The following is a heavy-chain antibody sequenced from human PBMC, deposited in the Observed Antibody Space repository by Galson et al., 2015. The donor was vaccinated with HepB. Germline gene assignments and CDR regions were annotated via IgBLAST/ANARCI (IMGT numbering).Heavy chain of an antibody. CDR2: MNPNSGNT. J-gene: IGHJ6*02. CDR3: ARLYQLPSYYYYYYGMDV. Sequence: SVKVSCKASGSTFTSYDINWVRQATGQGLEWMGWMNPNSGNTGHAQKFQGRVTMTRNTSISTAYMELSSLRSEDTAVYYCARLYQLPSYYYYYYGMDVWGQGTTVTVSS. D-gene: IGHD2-2*01. CDR1: GSTFTSYD. V-gene: IGHV1-8*01.